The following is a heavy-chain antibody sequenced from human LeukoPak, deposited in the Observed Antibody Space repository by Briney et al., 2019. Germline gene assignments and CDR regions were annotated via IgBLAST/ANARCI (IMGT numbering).Heavy chain of an antibody. Sequence: GGSLRLSCAASGFTLRTYWMNWVRQAAGTGLVSVSRFEIDGSSANYAHSVKRRFTISRDNAANTRHLQMNSLRAEDTALYYCARGSWSAAGTSIDYWGQGTLVTVS. CDR1: GFTLRTYW. J-gene: IGHJ4*02. D-gene: IGHD6-13*01. CDR2: FEIDGSSA. CDR3: ARGSWSAAGTSIDY. V-gene: IGHV3-74*01.